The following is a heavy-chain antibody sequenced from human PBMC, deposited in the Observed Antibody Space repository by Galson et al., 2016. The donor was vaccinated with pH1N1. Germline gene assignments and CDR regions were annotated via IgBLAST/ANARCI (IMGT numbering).Heavy chain of an antibody. CDR1: GFTFDDYA. D-gene: IGHD6-19*01. CDR3: ARAHGYSSGWYDY. J-gene: IGHJ4*02. Sequence: SLRLSCAASGFTFDDYAMHWVRQVPGEGLEWVSGISWNSGSIGYADSVKGRFTISRDNAKNSLYLQMNSLRAEDTALYYCARAHGYSSGWYDYWGQGTLVTVSS. V-gene: IGHV3-9*01. CDR2: ISWNSGSI.